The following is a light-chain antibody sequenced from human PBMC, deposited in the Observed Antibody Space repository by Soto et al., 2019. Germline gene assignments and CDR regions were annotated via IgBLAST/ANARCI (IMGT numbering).Light chain of an antibody. Sequence: QSALTQPASVSGSPGQSITISCAGTSSDVGGYNYVSWYQQHPGKAPKLLLYEVSNRPSWVSDRFSGSKSANTASLTISGLHAEDEANSYCSSYTNTTTLEVFGPGTKLTVL. CDR2: EVS. CDR3: SSYTNTTTLEV. J-gene: IGLJ1*01. CDR1: SSDVGGYNY. V-gene: IGLV2-14*01.